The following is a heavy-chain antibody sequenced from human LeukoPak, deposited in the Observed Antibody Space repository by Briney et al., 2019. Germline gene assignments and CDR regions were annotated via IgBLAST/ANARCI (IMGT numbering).Heavy chain of an antibody. D-gene: IGHD3-16*01. J-gene: IGHJ4*02. CDR3: ARVLGVVNWSDY. CDR2: MNPNSGAT. Sequence: ASVKVSCKASGYTFTSYGISWVRQAPGQGLEWIGWMNPNSGATNYAQKFQGRVTMTRDTSSSTAYMELSRLTSDDTAVYYCARVLGVVNWSDYWGQGTLVTVSS. V-gene: IGHV1-2*02. CDR1: GYTFTSYG.